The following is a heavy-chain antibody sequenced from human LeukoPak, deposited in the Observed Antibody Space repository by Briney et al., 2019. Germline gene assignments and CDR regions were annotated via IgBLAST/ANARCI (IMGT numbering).Heavy chain of an antibody. CDR3: ARGPWWWELFY. CDR2: INHSGST. Sequence: SQTLSLTCTVSGGSISSGDYYWSWIRQPPGKGLEWIGEINHSGSTNYNPSLKSRVTISVDTSKNQFSLKLSSVTAADTAVYYCARGPWWWELFYWGQGTLVTVSS. V-gene: IGHV4-30-4*08. J-gene: IGHJ4*02. CDR1: GGSISSGDYY. D-gene: IGHD1-26*01.